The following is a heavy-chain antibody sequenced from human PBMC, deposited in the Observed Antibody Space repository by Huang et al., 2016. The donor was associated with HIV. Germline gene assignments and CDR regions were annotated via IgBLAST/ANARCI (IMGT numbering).Heavy chain of an antibody. J-gene: IGHJ4*02. D-gene: IGHD2-8*02. CDR3: ARGLRYCTVGTCSQLDS. CDR1: GYIFTSND. Sequence: QVQLVQSGPVVKTPGASVTVSYKVSGYIFTSNDISWVRQASGQGLEWMGGMNPDSGDRGYAETFKGRVTFTRDSLRNTAYMELTRLTYEDTAVYYCARGLRYCTVGTCSQLDSWGQGTRVTVSS. CDR2: MNPDSGDR. V-gene: IGHV1-8*03.